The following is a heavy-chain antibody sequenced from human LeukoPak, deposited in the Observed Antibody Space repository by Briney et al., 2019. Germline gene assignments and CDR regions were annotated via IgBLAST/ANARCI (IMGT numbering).Heavy chain of an antibody. CDR1: GFTVSSNC. Sequence: GGSLRLSCAASGFTVSSNCMNWVRQAPGKGLEWVSFIYSGGSTYYEDSVKGRFTISRDNSKNTLYLQMNSLRAEDTAVYYCARRAGDYSHPYDYWGQGTLVTVSS. V-gene: IGHV3-53*01. CDR3: ARRAGDYSHPYDY. CDR2: IYSGGST. J-gene: IGHJ4*02. D-gene: IGHD3-22*01.